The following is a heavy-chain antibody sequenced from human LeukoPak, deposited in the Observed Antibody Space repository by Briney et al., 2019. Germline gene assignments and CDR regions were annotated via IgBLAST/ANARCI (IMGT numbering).Heavy chain of an antibody. CDR2: IYTSGST. D-gene: IGHD4-17*01. Sequence: SQTLSLTCTVSGGSISSGSYYWSWIRQPAGKGLEWIGRIYTSGSTNYNPSLKSRVTMSVDTSKNQFSLKLSSVTAADTAVYYCARESGSVTSEVDFDYWGQGTLVTVSS. CDR1: GGSISSGSYY. J-gene: IGHJ4*02. CDR3: ARESGSVTSEVDFDY. V-gene: IGHV4-61*02.